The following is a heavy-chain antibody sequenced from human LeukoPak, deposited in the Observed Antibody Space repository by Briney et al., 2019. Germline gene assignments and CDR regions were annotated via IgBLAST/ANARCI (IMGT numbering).Heavy chain of an antibody. Sequence: ASVKVSCKASGYTFTNYAMHWVRQAPGQRPEWMGWINAGNGNTEYSQKFQDRVTITRDISANTAYMELSSLTSEDTAVYYCARDPPYYDFWSGYYTCFDYWGQGTLVTVSS. J-gene: IGHJ4*02. V-gene: IGHV1-3*01. D-gene: IGHD3-3*01. CDR3: ARDPPYYDFWSGYYTCFDY. CDR1: GYTFTNYA. CDR2: INAGNGNT.